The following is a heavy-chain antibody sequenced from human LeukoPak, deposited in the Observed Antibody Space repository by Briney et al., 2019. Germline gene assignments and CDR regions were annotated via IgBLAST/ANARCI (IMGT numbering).Heavy chain of an antibody. V-gene: IGHV1-58*02. CDR1: GFTFTSSA. D-gene: IGHD3-22*01. CDR2: IVVGSGNT. J-gene: IGHJ5*02. CDR3: AAEGVYYYDSSGYQNWFDP. Sequence: ASVKVSCKAPGFTFTSSAMQWVRQARGQRLEWIGWIVVGSGNTNYAQKFQERVTITRDMSTSTAYMELSSLRSEDTAVYYCAAEGVYYYDSSGYQNWFDPWGQGTLVTVSS.